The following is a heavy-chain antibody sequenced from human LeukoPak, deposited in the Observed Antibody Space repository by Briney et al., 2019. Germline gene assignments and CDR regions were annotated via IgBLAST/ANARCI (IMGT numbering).Heavy chain of an antibody. CDR2: LYSDGNT. D-gene: IGHD1-14*01. V-gene: IGHV3-53*01. Sequence: GGSLRLSCAASGFTFITNDMTWVRQAPGKGLEWVSGLYSDGNTKYADSVQGRFTISRDNSKNTLYLEMNSLIPDDTAVYYCARGVEPLAANTLAYWGQGTLVTVSS. CDR3: ARGVEPLAANTLAY. CDR1: GFTFITND. J-gene: IGHJ4*02.